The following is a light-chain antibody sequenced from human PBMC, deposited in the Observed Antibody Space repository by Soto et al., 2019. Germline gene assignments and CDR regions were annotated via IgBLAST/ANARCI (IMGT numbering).Light chain of an antibody. V-gene: IGKV1-5*01. J-gene: IGKJ4*01. CDR2: DAS. CDR1: QSISSW. CDR3: QQYNSYPLT. Sequence: DIQMTQSPSTLSASVGDRDTNTCRASQSISSWLAWYQQKPGKAPKLLIYDASSLESGVPSRFSGSGSGTEFTLTICSLQPDDFATYYCQQYNSYPLTFGGGTKVDIK.